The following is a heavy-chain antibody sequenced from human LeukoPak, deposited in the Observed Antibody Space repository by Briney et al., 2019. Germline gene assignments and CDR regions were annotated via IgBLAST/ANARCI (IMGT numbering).Heavy chain of an antibody. CDR3: ATLVIAVAGGFGDY. CDR2: IVVGSGNT. Sequence: SVKVSCKASGFTFSSSAMQWVRQARGQRLEWIGWIVVGSGNTNYAQKFQERVTITRDTSISTGYMELSRLRSDDTAVYYCATLVIAVAGGFGDYWGQGTLVTVSS. V-gene: IGHV1-58*02. J-gene: IGHJ4*02. D-gene: IGHD6-19*01. CDR1: GFTFSSSA.